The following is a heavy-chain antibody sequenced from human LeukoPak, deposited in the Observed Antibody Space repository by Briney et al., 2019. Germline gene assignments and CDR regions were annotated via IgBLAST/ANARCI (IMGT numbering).Heavy chain of an antibody. V-gene: IGHV1-46*01. CDR2: ISPSGAST. J-gene: IGHJ3*01. CDR3: ARGSSRGPRDAFDF. D-gene: IGHD2-15*01. Sequence: ASVKVSCKASGYTFTSYYVHWVRQAPGQGLEWMGIISPSGASTSYAQKFQGRVTMTRDMSTSAVYMELSSLISEDTAVYYCARGSSRGPRDAFDFWGQGTMVTLSS. CDR1: GYTFTSYY.